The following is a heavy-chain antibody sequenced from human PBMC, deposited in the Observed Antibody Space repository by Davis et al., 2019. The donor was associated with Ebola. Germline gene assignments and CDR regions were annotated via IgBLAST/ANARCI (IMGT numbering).Heavy chain of an antibody. D-gene: IGHD2-15*01. V-gene: IGHV3-48*02. CDR1: GFTVSSNY. J-gene: IGHJ4*02. CDR3: ARGQDRDY. Sequence: PGGSLRLSCAASGFTVSSNYMNWVRQAPGKGLEWISSISTSSSTMYYADSVKGRFTISRDNAKNSLYLQMNSLGDEDTAVYYCARGQDRDYWGQGTLVTVSS. CDR2: ISTSSSTM.